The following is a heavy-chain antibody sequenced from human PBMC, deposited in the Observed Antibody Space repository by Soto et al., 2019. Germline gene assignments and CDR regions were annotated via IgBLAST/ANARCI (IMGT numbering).Heavy chain of an antibody. CDR2: ISYDGSNK. CDR1: GFTFSSYA. V-gene: IGHV3-30-3*01. Sequence: QVQLVESGGGVVQPGRSLRLSCAASGFTFSSYAMHWVRQAPGKGLEWVAVISYDGSNKYYADSVKGRFTISRDNSKNTLYLQMNSLRAEDTAVYYCARDLGVGATSDYYGMDVWGQGTTVTVSS. CDR3: ARDLGVGATSDYYGMDV. J-gene: IGHJ6*02. D-gene: IGHD1-26*01.